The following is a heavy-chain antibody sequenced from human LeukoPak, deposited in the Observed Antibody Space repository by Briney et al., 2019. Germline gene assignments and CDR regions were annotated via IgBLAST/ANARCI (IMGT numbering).Heavy chain of an antibody. J-gene: IGHJ4*02. D-gene: IGHD2-8*01. V-gene: IGHV3-9*01. CDR3: AKGDNGYLIDY. CDR2: ISWNSGSI. Sequence: AGGSLRLSCAASGFTFDDYAMHWVRHAPGKGLEWVSGISWNSGSIGYAGSVKGRFTISRDNAKNSLYLQMNSLRAEDTALYYCAKGDNGYLIDYWGQGTLVTVSS. CDR1: GFTFDDYA.